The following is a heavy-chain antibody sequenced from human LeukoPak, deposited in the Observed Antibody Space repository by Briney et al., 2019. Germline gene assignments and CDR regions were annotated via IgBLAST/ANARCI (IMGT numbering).Heavy chain of an antibody. J-gene: IGHJ4*02. Sequence: PSETLSLTCTVSGSMYNYYWSWIRQPPGKGLEWIGYIHYSGSTNYDPSLESRVTMSLDTSKNQVSLKLNSVTAADTAVYYCARVDSSSWYSLAPFDYWGQGTLVTVSS. CDR1: GSMYNYY. D-gene: IGHD6-13*01. CDR3: ARVDSSSWYSLAPFDY. CDR2: IHYSGST. V-gene: IGHV4-59*08.